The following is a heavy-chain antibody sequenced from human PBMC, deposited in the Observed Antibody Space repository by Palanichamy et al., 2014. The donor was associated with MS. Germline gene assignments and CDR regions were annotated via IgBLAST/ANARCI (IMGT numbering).Heavy chain of an antibody. V-gene: IGHV3-73*01. D-gene: IGHD5-18*01. J-gene: IGHJ6*03. CDR3: TVRDSYGDYYYYYMDV. Sequence: AYAASVKGRFTISRDDSKNTAYLQMNSLKTEDTAVYYCTVRDSYGDYYYYYMDVWGKGTTVTVSS.